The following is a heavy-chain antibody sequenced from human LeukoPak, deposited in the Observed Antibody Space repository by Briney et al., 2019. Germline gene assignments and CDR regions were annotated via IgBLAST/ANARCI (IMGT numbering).Heavy chain of an antibody. CDR2: IYTSGST. D-gene: IGHD3-3*01. CDR3: ARAKGDFHRNWFDP. J-gene: IGHJ5*02. CDR1: GGSISSGSYY. V-gene: IGHV4-61*02. Sequence: NPSQTLSLTCTVSGGSISSGSYYWSWIRQPAGKGLEWIGRIYTSGSTNYNPSLKSRVTISVDTSKNQFSLKLSSVTAADTAVYYCARAKGDFHRNWFDPWGQGTLVTVSS.